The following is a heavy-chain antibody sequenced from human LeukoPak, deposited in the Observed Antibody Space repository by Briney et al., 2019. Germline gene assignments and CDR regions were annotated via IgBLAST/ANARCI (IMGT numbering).Heavy chain of an antibody. V-gene: IGHV4-39*07. CDR1: GGSISSSSYY. D-gene: IGHD6-13*01. Sequence: ASETLSLTCTVSGGSISSSSYYWGWIRQPPGKGLEWIGSIYYSGSTYYNPSLKSRVTISVDTSKNQFSLKLSSVTAADTAVYYCVGAAGTYYYYYMDVWGKGTTVTVSS. CDR2: IYYSGST. CDR3: VGAAGTYYYYYMDV. J-gene: IGHJ6*03.